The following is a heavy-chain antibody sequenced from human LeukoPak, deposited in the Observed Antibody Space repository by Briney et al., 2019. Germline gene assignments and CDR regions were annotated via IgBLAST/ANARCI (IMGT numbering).Heavy chain of an antibody. V-gene: IGHV3-7*01. J-gene: IGHJ4*02. D-gene: IGHD2-21*02. CDR3: ARVSGVTAISN. CDR2: IKQDGSEK. Sequence: PGGSLRLSCAVSGFTFSSYWMSWVRQVPGKGVEWVANIKQDGSEKYYVDSVKGRFTISRDNAKNSLYLQMNSLRAEDTAVYYCARVSGVTAISNWGQGTLVTVSS. CDR1: GFTFSSYW.